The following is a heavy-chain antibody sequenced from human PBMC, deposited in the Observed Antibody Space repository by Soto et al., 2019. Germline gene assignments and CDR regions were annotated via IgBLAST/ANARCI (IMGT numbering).Heavy chain of an antibody. CDR1: GGSISSYY. J-gene: IGHJ4*02. CDR3: AREGSTGGFDY. CDR2: IYYSGST. D-gene: IGHD2-8*02. Sequence: QVQLQESGPGLVKPSETLSLTCTVSGGSISSYYWSWIRQPPGKGLEWIAYIYYSGSTKYNPSLKYRVTISLDTSKNQFSLKLNSVTAADTAVYYCAREGSTGGFDYWGQGNMVTVSS. V-gene: IGHV4-59*01.